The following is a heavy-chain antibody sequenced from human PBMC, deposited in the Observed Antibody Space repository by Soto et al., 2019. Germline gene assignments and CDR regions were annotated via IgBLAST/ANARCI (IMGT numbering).Heavy chain of an antibody. J-gene: IGHJ6*02. CDR3: ARGGRITIFGVVIIRGYGMDV. D-gene: IGHD3-3*01. CDR1: GGSFSGYY. Sequence: SETLSLTCAVYGGSFSGYYWSWIRQPPGKGLEWIGEINHSGSTNYNPSLKSRVTISVDTSKNQFSLKLSSVTAADTAVYYCARGGRITIFGVVIIRGYGMDVWGQGTTVT. V-gene: IGHV4-34*01. CDR2: INHSGST.